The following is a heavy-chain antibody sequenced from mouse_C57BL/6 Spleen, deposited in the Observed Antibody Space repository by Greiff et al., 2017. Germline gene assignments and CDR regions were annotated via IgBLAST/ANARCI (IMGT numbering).Heavy chain of an antibody. D-gene: IGHD2-4*01. CDR2: IHPNSGST. J-gene: IGHJ3*01. CDR3: ASDYDYDRAWFAY. CDR1: GYTFTSYW. Sequence: VQLQQPGAELVKPGASVKLSCKASGYTFTSYWMHWVKQRPGQGLEWIGMIHPNSGSTNYNEKFKSKATLTVDKSSSTAYMQLSSLTSEDSAVYYCASDYDYDRAWFAYWGQGTLVTVSA. V-gene: IGHV1-64*01.